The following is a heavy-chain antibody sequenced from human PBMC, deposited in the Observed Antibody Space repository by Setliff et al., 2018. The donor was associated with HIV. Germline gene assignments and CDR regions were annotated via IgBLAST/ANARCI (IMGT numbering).Heavy chain of an antibody. CDR3: ARGSDSGSYSYYYGMDV. CDR2: INPNSGGT. J-gene: IGHJ6*02. D-gene: IGHD3-10*01. V-gene: IGHV1-2*06. CDR1: GYSFTRYG. Sequence: ASVKVSCKASGYSFTRYGISWVRQAPGQGLEWMGRINPNSGGTNHAQKFQGRVTMTRDTSSSTAYMELSSLRSEDTAVYYCARGSDSGSYSYYYGMDVWGQGTTVTVSS.